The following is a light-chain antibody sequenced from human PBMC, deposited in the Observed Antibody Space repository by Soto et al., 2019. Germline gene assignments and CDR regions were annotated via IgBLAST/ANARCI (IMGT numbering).Light chain of an antibody. CDR3: QQYNSLSGT. CDR2: AAS. Sequence: DIQMTQSPTSLSASVGDRVTITCRASQGIRNFVAWYQQKPGKAPKLLIYAASTLQSGVPSRFNGSGSGTEFSLTISSLQPDDFATYYCQQYNSLSGTFGQGTKVEIK. V-gene: IGKV1-27*01. CDR1: QGIRNF. J-gene: IGKJ1*01.